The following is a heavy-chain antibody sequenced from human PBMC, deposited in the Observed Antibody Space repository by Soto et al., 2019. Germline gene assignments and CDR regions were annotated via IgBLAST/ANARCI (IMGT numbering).Heavy chain of an antibody. Sequence: SETLSLTCTVSGASISRYYWSWIRQSPEKGLEWIGYLYNTGSTIYNPSLKSRVTISVDTSKNQFSLKLSSVTAADTAVYYCARRKPYCSSTSCSYFAYWGQGTLVTVSS. CDR3: ARRKPYCSSTSCSYFAY. CDR1: GASISRYY. V-gene: IGHV4-59*01. J-gene: IGHJ4*02. D-gene: IGHD2-2*01. CDR2: LYNTGST.